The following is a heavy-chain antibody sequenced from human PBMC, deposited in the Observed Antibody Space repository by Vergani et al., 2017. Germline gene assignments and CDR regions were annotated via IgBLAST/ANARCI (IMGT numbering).Heavy chain of an antibody. Sequence: QLQLQESGPGLVKPSETLSLTCTVSGGSISSSSYYWGWIRQPPGKGLEWIGSIYYSGSTYYNPSLKSRVTISVDTSKNQFSLKLSSVTAADTAAYYCARHPRRYSSGWFDYWGQGTLVTVSS. CDR3: ARHPRRYSSGWFDY. CDR2: IYYSGST. CDR1: GGSISSSSYY. V-gene: IGHV4-39*01. D-gene: IGHD6-19*01. J-gene: IGHJ4*02.